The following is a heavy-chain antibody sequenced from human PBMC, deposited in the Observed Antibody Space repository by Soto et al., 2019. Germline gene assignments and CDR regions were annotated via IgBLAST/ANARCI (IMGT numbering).Heavy chain of an antibody. J-gene: IGHJ4*02. CDR3: AGDLGGWTDY. CDR1: GYTFTSYA. D-gene: IGHD6-19*01. V-gene: IGHV1-3*01. CDR2: INAGNGNT. Sequence: QVQLVQSGAEVKKPGASVKVSCKASGYTFTSYAMQWVRQAPGQRLEGMGWINAGNGNTKYSQKFQGRVTITSDTSASTDYMELSSLRSEDTAVYYCAGDLGGWTDYWCQGTLVTVSS.